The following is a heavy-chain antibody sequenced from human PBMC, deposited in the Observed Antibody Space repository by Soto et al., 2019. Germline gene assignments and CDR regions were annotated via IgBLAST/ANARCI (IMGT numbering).Heavy chain of an antibody. J-gene: IGHJ4*02. Sequence: EVQLVESGGGLVQPGRSLRLSCAASGFTFDDYAMHWVRQAPGKGLEWVSGISWNSGSTGYADSVKGRFTISRDNAKNSLYLQMNSLRAEDTALYYCAKASSSVARYYFDYWGQGTLVTVSS. D-gene: IGHD6-19*01. CDR3: AKASSSVARYYFDY. CDR2: ISWNSGST. V-gene: IGHV3-9*01. CDR1: GFTFDDYA.